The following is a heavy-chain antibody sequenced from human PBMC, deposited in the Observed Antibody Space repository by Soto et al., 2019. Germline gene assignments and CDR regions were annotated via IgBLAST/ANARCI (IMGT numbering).Heavy chain of an antibody. Sequence: ASVKVSCKASGYTFTSYYMHWVRQAPGQGLEWMGIINPSGGSTSYAQKFQGRVTMTRDTSTSTVYMELSSPRSEDTAVYYCARDIASGAADDAFDIWGQGTMVTVSS. CDR1: GYTFTSYY. CDR3: ARDIASGAADDAFDI. J-gene: IGHJ3*02. CDR2: INPSGGST. V-gene: IGHV1-46*03. D-gene: IGHD3-10*01.